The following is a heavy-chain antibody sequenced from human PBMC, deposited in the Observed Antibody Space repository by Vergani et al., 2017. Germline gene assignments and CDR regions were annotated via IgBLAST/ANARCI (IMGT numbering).Heavy chain of an antibody. V-gene: IGHV3-21*06. CDR1: GFTFSDFS. CDR2: IGSSGPYI. D-gene: IGHD2-8*01. Sequence: EVHLLESGGGLVQSGGSLRLSCAASGFTFSDFSMSWVRQAPGKGLEWVAFIGSSGPYINYADSVEGRFIISRDNTNNSLFLQLRSLRAEDAAVYYCARDCTSGGCPDNYGMDVWGQGATVTVSS. J-gene: IGHJ6*02. CDR3: ARDCTSGGCPDNYGMDV.